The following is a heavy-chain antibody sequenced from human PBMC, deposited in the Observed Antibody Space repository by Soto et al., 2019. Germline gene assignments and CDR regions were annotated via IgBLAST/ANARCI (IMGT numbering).Heavy chain of an antibody. D-gene: IGHD3-16*01. J-gene: IGHJ6*01. V-gene: IGHV1-18*01. CDR2: IKTYNGNT. CDR1: GYTFTRYG. Sequence: QVQLVQSGAEVKNPGASVKVSCKASGYTFTRYGIGWARQAPGQGLEGMGWIKTYNGNTNYEQNVQGRVTLTTDTITNSGHKGPKSLRSNHQAIYYCAMVDVYVTPSPQDVW. CDR3: AMVDVYVTPSPQDV.